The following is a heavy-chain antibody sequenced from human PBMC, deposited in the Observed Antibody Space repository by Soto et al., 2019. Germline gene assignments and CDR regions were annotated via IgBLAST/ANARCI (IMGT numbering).Heavy chain of an antibody. Sequence: EVQLVESGGGLVQPGGSLRLSCAASGFTFSSYCMHWVRQAPGKGLVWVSRINSDGSSTSYADSVKGRFTISRDNAKNTLYLQMNSLRAEDTAVYYCVRTSLVVAAATREDYWGQGTLVPVSS. CDR2: INSDGSST. D-gene: IGHD2-15*01. CDR1: GFTFSSYC. V-gene: IGHV3-74*01. CDR3: VRTSLVVAAATREDY. J-gene: IGHJ4*02.